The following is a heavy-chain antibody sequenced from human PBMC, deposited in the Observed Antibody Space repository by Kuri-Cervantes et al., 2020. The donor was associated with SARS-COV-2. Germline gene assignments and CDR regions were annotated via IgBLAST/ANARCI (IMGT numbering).Heavy chain of an antibody. CDR3: AKPTVRGELAFDY. Sequence: GESLKISCAASGFTFSSYAMSWVCQAPGKGLEWVSAISGSGGSTYYADSVKGRFTISRDNSKNTLYLQMNSLRAEDTAVYYCAKPTVRGELAFDYWGQGTLVTVSS. V-gene: IGHV3-23*01. CDR1: GFTFSSYA. CDR2: ISGSGGST. J-gene: IGHJ4*02. D-gene: IGHD3-10*01.